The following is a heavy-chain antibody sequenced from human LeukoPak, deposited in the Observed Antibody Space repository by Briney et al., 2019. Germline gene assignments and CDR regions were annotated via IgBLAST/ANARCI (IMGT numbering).Heavy chain of an antibody. J-gene: IGHJ4*02. CDR2: VNLQGST. CDR1: GGSISNTNW. V-gene: IGHV4-4*02. CDR3: AREGGPYRPLDY. Sequence: SGTLSLTCGVSGGSISNTNWWSWVRQPPGQGLEWIGEVNLQGSTNYNPSLMGRVAIAVDTSENHISLQLTSVTAADTAVYYCAREGGPYRPLDYSGQGTLVTVSS.